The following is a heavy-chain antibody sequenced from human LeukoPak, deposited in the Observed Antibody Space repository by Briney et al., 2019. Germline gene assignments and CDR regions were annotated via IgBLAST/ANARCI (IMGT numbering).Heavy chain of an antibody. CDR3: ARFNGEMGYYFDY. CDR1: GGTFSSYA. D-gene: IGHD5-24*01. V-gene: IGHV1-69*05. Sequence: SVKVSCKASGGTFSSYAISWVRQAPGQGLEWMGRIIPIFGTANYAQKFQGRVTITTDESTSTAYMELSSLRSEDTAVYYCARFNGEMGYYFDYWGQGTLVTVSS. J-gene: IGHJ4*02. CDR2: IIPIFGTA.